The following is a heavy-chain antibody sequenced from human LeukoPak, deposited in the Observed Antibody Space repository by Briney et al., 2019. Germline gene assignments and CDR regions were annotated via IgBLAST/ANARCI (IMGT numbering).Heavy chain of an antibody. J-gene: IGHJ5*02. CDR2: ISAYNGNT. D-gene: IGHD2-15*01. CDR3: ANSLGDPPCFDP. CDR1: GYTFTSYG. V-gene: IGHV1-18*01. Sequence: GVTVNVSCKASGYTFTSYGISWVRQAPGQGLEWMGWISAYNGNTNYAQKLQGRVTMTTDTSTSTTYMELRSLRSDDTAVYYCANSLGDPPCFDPWGQGTLVTVSS.